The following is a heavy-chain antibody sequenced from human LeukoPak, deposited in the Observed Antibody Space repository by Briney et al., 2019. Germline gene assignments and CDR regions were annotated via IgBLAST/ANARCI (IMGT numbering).Heavy chain of an antibody. CDR1: GYTFTSYG. J-gene: IGHJ4*02. CDR2: ISAYNGNT. CDR3: ARVSRVRYSSSWYDSPPAD. V-gene: IGHV1-18*01. Sequence: ASVKVSCKASGYTFTSYGISWVRQAPGQGLEWMGWISAYNGNTNYAQKLQGRVTVTTDTSTSTAYMELRSLRSDDTAVYYCARVSRVRYSSSWYDSPPADWGQGTLVTVSS. D-gene: IGHD6-13*01.